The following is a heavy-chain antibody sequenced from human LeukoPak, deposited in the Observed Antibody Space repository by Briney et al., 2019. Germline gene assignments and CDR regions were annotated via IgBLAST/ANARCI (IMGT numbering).Heavy chain of an antibody. Sequence: GGSLRLSCSASGFTFSSYAMHWVRQAPGKGLEYVSAISSNGGSTYYADPVKGRFTISRDNSKNTLYLQMSSLRAEDTAVYYCVKENTAMVFVYWGQGTLVTVSS. CDR3: VKENTAMVFVY. CDR2: ISSNGGST. CDR1: GFTFSSYA. D-gene: IGHD5-18*01. V-gene: IGHV3-64D*06. J-gene: IGHJ4*02.